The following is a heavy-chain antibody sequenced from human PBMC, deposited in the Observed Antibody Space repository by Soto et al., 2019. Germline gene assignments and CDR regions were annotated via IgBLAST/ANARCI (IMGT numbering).Heavy chain of an antibody. CDR2: IIPIVGTA. J-gene: IGHJ6*02. D-gene: IGHD3-16*01. CDR1: GGTFSSYA. Sequence: QVQLVQSGAEVKKPGSSVKVSCKASGGTFSSYAISWVRQAPGQGLEWMGGIIPIVGTANYAQKFQGRGTSTADDSTSNAYLELGSLRSEDTAVYYCARGEEIGLGDITRVYYYYGMDVWGQGTTVTVAS. CDR3: ARGEEIGLGDITRVYYYYGMDV. V-gene: IGHV1-69*01.